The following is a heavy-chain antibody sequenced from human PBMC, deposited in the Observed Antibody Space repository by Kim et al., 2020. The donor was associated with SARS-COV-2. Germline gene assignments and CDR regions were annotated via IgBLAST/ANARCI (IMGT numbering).Heavy chain of an antibody. Sequence: RLTISRDNSKNTLYLQMNSLRAEDTAVYYCARTYYYDSSGYYPEVGAFDIWGQGTMVTVSS. J-gene: IGHJ3*02. CDR3: ARTYYYDSSGYYPEVGAFDI. D-gene: IGHD3-22*01. V-gene: IGHV3-30*01.